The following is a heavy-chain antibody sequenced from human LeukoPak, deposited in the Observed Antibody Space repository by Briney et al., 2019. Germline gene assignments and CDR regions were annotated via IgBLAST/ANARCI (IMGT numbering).Heavy chain of an antibody. D-gene: IGHD3-10*01. Sequence: GASVKVSCKASGGTFSSYAISWLRQAPGQGLEWMGWISAYNGNTNYAQKLQGRVTMTTDTSTSTAYMELRSLRSDDTAVYYCARDRGVSRYGSGSYWWFDPWGQGTLVTVSS. J-gene: IGHJ5*02. V-gene: IGHV1-18*01. CDR1: GGTFSSYA. CDR3: ARDRGVSRYGSGSYWWFDP. CDR2: ISAYNGNT.